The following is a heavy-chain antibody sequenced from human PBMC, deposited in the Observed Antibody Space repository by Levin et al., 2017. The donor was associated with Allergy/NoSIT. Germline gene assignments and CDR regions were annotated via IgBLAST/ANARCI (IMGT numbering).Heavy chain of an antibody. CDR3: ARVNLVATFDY. V-gene: IGHV3-7*01. J-gene: IGHJ4*02. D-gene: IGHD5-12*01. Sequence: QRGESLKISCAASGFTFSSYWMSWVRQAPGKGLEWVANIKQDGSEKYYVDSVKGRFTISRDNAKNSLYLQMNSLRAEDTAVYYCARVNLVATFDYWGQGTLVTVSS. CDR2: IKQDGSEK. CDR1: GFTFSSYW.